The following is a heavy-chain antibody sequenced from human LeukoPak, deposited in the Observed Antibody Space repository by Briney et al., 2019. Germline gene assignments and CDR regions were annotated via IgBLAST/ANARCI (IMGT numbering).Heavy chain of an antibody. CDR3: ARGLRFLEWLPFDY. Sequence: GGSLRLSCAASGFTFSSYSMNWVRQAPGKGLEWVSSISSSSSYIYYADSVKGRFTISRDNAKNSLHLQMNSLRAEDTAVYYCARGLRFLEWLPFDYWGQGTLVTVSS. V-gene: IGHV3-21*01. CDR2: ISSSSSYI. D-gene: IGHD3-3*01. J-gene: IGHJ4*02. CDR1: GFTFSSYS.